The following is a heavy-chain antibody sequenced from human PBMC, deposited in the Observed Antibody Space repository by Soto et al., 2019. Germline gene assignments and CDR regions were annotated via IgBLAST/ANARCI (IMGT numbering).Heavy chain of an antibody. V-gene: IGHV3-30*18. J-gene: IGHJ6*03. D-gene: IGHD4-17*01. CDR3: AKDHLNYGDYGYYYMDV. CDR1: GFTFSSYG. CDR2: ISYDGSNK. Sequence: GGSLRLSCAASGFTFSSYGMHWVRQAPGKGLEWMAVISYDGSNKYYADFVKGRFTISRDNSKNTLYLQMNSLRAEDTAVYYCAKDHLNYGDYGYYYMDVWGKGTTVTVSS.